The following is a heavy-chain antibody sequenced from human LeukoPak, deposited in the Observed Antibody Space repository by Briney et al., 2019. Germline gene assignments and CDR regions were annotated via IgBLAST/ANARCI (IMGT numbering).Heavy chain of an antibody. V-gene: IGHV3-48*04. CDR1: GFTFSSYA. J-gene: IGHJ6*02. CDR2: ISSSGSTI. CDR3: ARDMGPYYGMDV. Sequence: GGSLRLSCAASGFTFSSYAMHWVRQAPGKGLEWVSYISSSGSTIYYADSVKGRFTISRDNAKNSLYLQMNSLRAEDTAVYYCARDMGPYYGMDVWGQGTTVTVSS. D-gene: IGHD3-10*01.